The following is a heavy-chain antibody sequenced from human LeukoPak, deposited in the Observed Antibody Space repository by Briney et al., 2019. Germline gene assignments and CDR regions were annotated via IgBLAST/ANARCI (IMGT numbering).Heavy chain of an antibody. CDR3: ARDRAVARFDY. Sequence: GAPVKVSCKAPGYTFTSYYMHWVRQAPGQGLEWMGIINPSGGSTSYAQKFQGRVTMTRDTSTSTVYMELSSLRSEDTAVYYCARDRAVARFDYWGQGTLVTVSS. V-gene: IGHV1-46*01. CDR2: INPSGGST. CDR1: GYTFTSYY. D-gene: IGHD6-19*01. J-gene: IGHJ4*02.